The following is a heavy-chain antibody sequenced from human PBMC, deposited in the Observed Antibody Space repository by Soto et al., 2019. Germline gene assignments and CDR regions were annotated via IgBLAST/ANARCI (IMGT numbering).Heavy chain of an antibody. CDR3: ARGGREGYNFRPFGC. Sequence: QVQLVQSGAEVKKPGSSVKVSCKASGGTFSSYAISWVRQAPGQGLEWMGGIIPIFGTANYAQKFQGRVTINADESTSTVCVALGSLSAYDTDVSYCARGGREGYNFRPFGCWGQRTLVNAFS. D-gene: IGHD5-18*01. V-gene: IGHV1-69*12. J-gene: IGHJ4*02. CDR1: GGTFSSYA. CDR2: IIPIFGTA.